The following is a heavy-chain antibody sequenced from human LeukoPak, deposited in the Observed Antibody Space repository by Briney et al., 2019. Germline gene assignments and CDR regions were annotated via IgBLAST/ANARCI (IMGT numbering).Heavy chain of an antibody. Sequence: GESLKISCKGSGYSFTSYWFGWVSQMPGKGLGWMGIIYPGDSDTRYSPSFQGQVTISADKSISTAYLQWSSLKASDSAMYYCATNTMFRGIHAFDIWGQGTMVTVSS. CDR2: IYPGDSDT. CDR3: ATNTMFRGIHAFDI. CDR1: GYSFTSYW. J-gene: IGHJ3*02. V-gene: IGHV5-51*01. D-gene: IGHD3-10*01.